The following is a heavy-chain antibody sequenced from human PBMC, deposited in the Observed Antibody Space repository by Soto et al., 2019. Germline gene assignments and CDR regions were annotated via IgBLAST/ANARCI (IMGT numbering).Heavy chain of an antibody. J-gene: IGHJ4*02. D-gene: IGHD3-10*01. Sequence: EVQLVESGGGLIQPGGSLKLSCAASGFTVGNNYMSWVRQAPGKGLEWVSLIYSNGTTKYADSVKGRVTVSRDNAKNTLYLQMNSLRAEATAVDYCAKDGRGSGSHYNSFGYWGQGTLVTVSS. CDR2: IYSNGTT. CDR1: GFTVGNNY. CDR3: AKDGRGSGSHYNSFGY. V-gene: IGHV3-53*01.